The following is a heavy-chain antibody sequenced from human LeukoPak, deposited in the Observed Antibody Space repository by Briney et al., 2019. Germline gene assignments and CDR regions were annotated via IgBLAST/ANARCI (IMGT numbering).Heavy chain of an antibody. CDR3: ARELVGASYHAFDV. D-gene: IGHD1-26*01. J-gene: IGHJ3*01. V-gene: IGHV3-21*01. CDR2: ISYASSYT. CDR1: AFTYRDYY. Sequence: PGGTLRLTCAASAFTYRDYYMNWVRHRPGKGLEWVSSISYASSYTNYTESVRSRFTSSRDNCKNSLYLQMNTVRAEDTAIYYCARELVGASYHAFDVWGQGTMVAVSS.